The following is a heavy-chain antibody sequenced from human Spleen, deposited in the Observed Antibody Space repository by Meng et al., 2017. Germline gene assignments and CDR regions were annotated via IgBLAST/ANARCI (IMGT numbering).Heavy chain of an antibody. CDR1: GFTFSSYW. CDR2: IKQDGSEK. Sequence: GESLKISCAASGFTFSSYWMSWVRQAPGKGLEWVANIKQDGSEKYYVDSVKGRFTISRDNAKNSLYLQMNSLRAEDTAVYYCASEWAKDIVVVVAAIYPKFDYWGQGTLVTVSS. D-gene: IGHD2-15*01. CDR3: ASEWAKDIVVVVAAIYPKFDY. V-gene: IGHV3-7*01. J-gene: IGHJ4*02.